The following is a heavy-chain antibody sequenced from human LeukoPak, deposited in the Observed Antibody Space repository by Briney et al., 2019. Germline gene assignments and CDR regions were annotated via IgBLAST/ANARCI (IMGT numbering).Heavy chain of an antibody. CDR3: ARGDRDSSGYYAY. Sequence: SETLSLTCAVDGGSFSGYYWSWIRQPPGKGLEWIGEINHSGSTNYNPSLRSRVTISVDTSKNQFSLKLSSVTAADTAVYYCARGDRDSSGYYAYWGQGTLVTVSS. J-gene: IGHJ4*02. V-gene: IGHV4-34*01. D-gene: IGHD3-22*01. CDR1: GGSFSGYY. CDR2: INHSGST.